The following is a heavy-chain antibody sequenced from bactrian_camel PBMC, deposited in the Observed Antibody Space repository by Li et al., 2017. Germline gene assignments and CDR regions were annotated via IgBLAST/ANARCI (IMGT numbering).Heavy chain of an antibody. CDR2: IYSHDEKA. CDR3: AIGGATPCKVRGGSMPYDY. J-gene: IGHJ4*01. Sequence: HVQLVESGGGSVEPGRSLRLSCTASAFTFRSYCMGWYRQAPGKEREGVAVIYSHDEKATYADSVKDRFTISRDGAMMTLYLQMNDLKPEDTAMYYCAIGGATPCKVRGGSMPYDYWGQGTQVTVS. V-gene: IGHV3S26*01. CDR1: AFTFRSYC. D-gene: IGHD2*01.